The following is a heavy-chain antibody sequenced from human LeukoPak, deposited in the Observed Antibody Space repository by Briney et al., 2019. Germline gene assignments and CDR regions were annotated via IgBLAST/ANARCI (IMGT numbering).Heavy chain of an antibody. CDR3: AIGHTSGWHQFEY. CDR2: ISDDGSNK. D-gene: IGHD6-19*01. J-gene: IGHJ4*02. Sequence: GRSLRLSCAASGVTFSTYAMHWVRQAPGKGLGWVAVISDDGSNKFYADPVKGRFTISRDNSKNTLNLQMNSLRPDDTAVYYCAIGHTSGWHQFEYWGQGTLVTVSS. CDR1: GVTFSTYA. V-gene: IGHV3-30*03.